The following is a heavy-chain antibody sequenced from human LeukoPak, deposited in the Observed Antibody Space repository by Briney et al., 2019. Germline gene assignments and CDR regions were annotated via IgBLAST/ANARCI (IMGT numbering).Heavy chain of an antibody. CDR1: GFTFSDYE. CDR2: TTGSGTSI. V-gene: IGHV3-48*03. J-gene: IGHJ4*02. Sequence: PGGSLRLSCAASGFTFSDYEMNWVRQAPGKGLEWISYTTGSGTSIYYADSVKGRFTISRDNAKNSLYLQMNSLRAEDTAVYYCATNPKSRAGFFDFWGQGTLVTVSS. D-gene: IGHD5-24*01. CDR3: ATNPKSRAGFFDF.